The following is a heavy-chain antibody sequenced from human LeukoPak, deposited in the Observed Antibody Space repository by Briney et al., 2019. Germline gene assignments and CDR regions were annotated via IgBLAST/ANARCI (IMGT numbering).Heavy chain of an antibody. V-gene: IGHV3-21*01. CDR1: GFTFSSYS. CDR3: AREDSTYYYDSSGQRRAFDI. Sequence: PGGSLRLSCAASGFTFSSYSMNWVRQAPGKGLEWVSSISSSSSYIYYADSVKGRFTISRDNAKNSLYLQMNSLRAEGTAVYYCAREDSTYYYDSSGQRRAFDIWGQGTMVTVSS. CDR2: ISSSSSYI. D-gene: IGHD3-22*01. J-gene: IGHJ3*02.